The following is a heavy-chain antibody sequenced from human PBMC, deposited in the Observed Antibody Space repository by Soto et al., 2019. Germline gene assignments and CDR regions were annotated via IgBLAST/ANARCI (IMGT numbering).Heavy chain of an antibody. V-gene: IGHV3-48*02. D-gene: IGHD2-2*01. CDR2: ISSSSRNI. CDR1: GFTFSSYT. CDR3: ARDPSRAVDY. J-gene: IGHJ4*02. Sequence: DVQLVDSGGGLVQPGGSLRLSCAASGFTFSSYTMHWVRQAPGKGLEWISYISSSSRNIYYADSVKGRFTISRDNAQNTLYLQMTSLRDEDTAVYYCARDPSRAVDYWGQGTLVTVPS.